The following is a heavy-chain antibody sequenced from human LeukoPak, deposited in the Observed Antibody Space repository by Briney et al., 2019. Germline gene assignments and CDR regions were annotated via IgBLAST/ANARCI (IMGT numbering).Heavy chain of an antibody. J-gene: IGHJ4*02. D-gene: IGHD1-26*01. CDR1: GFTFSSYA. CDR2: ISGSGGST. Sequence: PGGSLRLSCAASGFTFSSYAMSWVRQAPGKGLEWVSAISGSGGSTYYADSVKGRFTISRDNSKNTLYLQMNSLRAEDTAVYYCAKESLIRSGSYAGSFDYWGQGTLVTVSS. V-gene: IGHV3-23*01. CDR3: AKESLIRSGSYAGSFDY.